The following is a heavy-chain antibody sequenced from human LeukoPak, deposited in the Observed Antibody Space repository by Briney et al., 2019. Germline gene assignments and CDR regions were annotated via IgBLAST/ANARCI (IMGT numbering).Heavy chain of an antibody. CDR1: GGSFSGYY. CDR2: INHSGST. D-gene: IGHD6-19*01. V-gene: IGHV4-34*01. CDR3: ARVLYSSGWYYFDY. Sequence: SEILSLTCAVYGGSFSGYYWSWIRQPPGKGLEWIGEINHSGSTNYNPSLKSRVTISVDTSKNQFSLKLSSVTAADTAVYYCARVLYSSGWYYFDYWGQGTLVTVSS. J-gene: IGHJ4*02.